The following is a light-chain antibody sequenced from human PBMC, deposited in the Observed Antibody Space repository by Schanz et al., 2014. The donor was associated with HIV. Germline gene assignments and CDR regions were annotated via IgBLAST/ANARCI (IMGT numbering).Light chain of an antibody. CDR1: QSVSSSY. CDR3: QQYGTSPYT. V-gene: IGKV3-20*01. CDR2: DAS. J-gene: IGKJ2*01. Sequence: EIVMTQSPATLSVSPGERATLSCRASQSVSSSYLAWYQQKPGQAPRLLIYDASTRAPGIPDRFRGDGSGTDFSLTISRLEPEDFAVYHCQQYGTSPYTFGQGTKLEI.